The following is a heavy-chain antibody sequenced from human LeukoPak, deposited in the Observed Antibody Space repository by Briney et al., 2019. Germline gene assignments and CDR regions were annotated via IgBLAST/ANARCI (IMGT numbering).Heavy chain of an antibody. Sequence: GGSLRLSCAASGFTFSSYSMNWVRQAPGKGLEWVSSISSSSSYIYYADSVKGRFTISRDNAKNSLYLQMNSLRAEDTAVYYCASKVDYGGYDYWGQGTLVTVSS. J-gene: IGHJ4*02. V-gene: IGHV3-21*01. CDR1: GFTFSSYS. D-gene: IGHD4-17*01. CDR3: ASKVDYGGYDY. CDR2: ISSSSSYI.